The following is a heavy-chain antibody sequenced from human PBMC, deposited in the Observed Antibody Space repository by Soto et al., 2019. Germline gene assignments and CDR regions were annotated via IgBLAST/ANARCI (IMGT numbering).Heavy chain of an antibody. CDR2: ISSSSSYI. V-gene: IGHV3-21*01. Sequence: GGSLRLSCAASGFTFSSYSMNWVRQAPGKGLEWVSSISSSSSYIYYADSVKGRFTISRDNAKNSLYLQMNSLRAEDTAVYYCARSGPSYDSSAKYLSWEYFDYWGRGTLVTVSS. D-gene: IGHD3-22*01. CDR3: ARSGPSYDSSAKYLSWEYFDY. CDR1: GFTFSSYS. J-gene: IGHJ4*02.